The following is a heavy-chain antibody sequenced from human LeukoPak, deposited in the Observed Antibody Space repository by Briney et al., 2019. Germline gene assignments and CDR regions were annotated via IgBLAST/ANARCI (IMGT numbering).Heavy chain of an antibody. D-gene: IGHD1-26*01. CDR1: GGSISSSSYY. J-gene: IGHJ4*02. CDR2: IYYSGST. V-gene: IGHV4-39*01. Sequence: SETLSLTCTVSGGSISSSSYYWGWIRQPPGKGLEWIGSIYYSGSTYYNPSLKSRVTISVDTSKNQFSLKLSSVTAADTAVYYCATETLGAFDYWGQGTLVTVSS. CDR3: ATETLGAFDY.